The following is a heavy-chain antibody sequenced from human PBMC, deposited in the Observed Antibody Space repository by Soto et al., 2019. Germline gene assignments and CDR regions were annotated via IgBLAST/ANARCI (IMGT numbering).Heavy chain of an antibody. CDR2: IIPIFGTA. D-gene: IGHD1-26*01. Sequence: SVKVSCKASGGTFSSYAISWVRQAPGQGLEWTGGIIPIFGTANYAQKFQGRVTITADESTSTAYMELSSLRSEDTAVYYCARDFYSGSYSGDDAFDIWGQGTMVTVSS. CDR3: ARDFYSGSYSGDDAFDI. J-gene: IGHJ3*02. CDR1: GGTFSSYA. V-gene: IGHV1-69*13.